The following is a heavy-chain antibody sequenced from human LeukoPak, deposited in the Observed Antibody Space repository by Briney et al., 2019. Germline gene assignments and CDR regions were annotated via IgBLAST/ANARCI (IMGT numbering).Heavy chain of an antibody. CDR1: GGSISSSSYY. CDR3: ARVSSTLLYYYYYYMDV. CDR2: IYYSGST. J-gene: IGHJ6*03. D-gene: IGHD6-13*01. V-gene: IGHV4-39*07. Sequence: SEALSLTCTVSGGSISSSSYYWGWIRQPPGKGPEWIGSIYYSGSTYYNPSLKSRVTISVDTSKNQFSLKLSSVTAADTAVYYCARVSSTLLYYYYYYMDVWGKGTTVTVSS.